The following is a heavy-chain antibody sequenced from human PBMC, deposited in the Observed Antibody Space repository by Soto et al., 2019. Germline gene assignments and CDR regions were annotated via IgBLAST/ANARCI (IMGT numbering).Heavy chain of an antibody. V-gene: IGHV4-39*07. D-gene: IGHD2-2*01. J-gene: IGHJ5*02. CDR3: ARRLGYCSSTSCYGNWFDP. CDR1: RGSISSGTNY. CDR2: IYYSGST. Sequence: SETLSLTCTVSRGSISSGTNYWAWIRQPPGKGLEWIANIYYSGSTYYNPSLKSRVTISVDTSKNQFSLKLSSVTAADTAVYYCARRLGYCSSTSCYGNWFDPWGQGTLVTVSS.